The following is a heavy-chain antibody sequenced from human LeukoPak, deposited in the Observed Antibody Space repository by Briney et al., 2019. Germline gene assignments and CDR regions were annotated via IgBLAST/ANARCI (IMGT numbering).Heavy chain of an antibody. J-gene: IGHJ4*02. D-gene: IGHD3-22*01. CDR3: AKSGSGYYRFDY. Sequence: GGSLRLSCAASGSTFSNNAMTWVRQAPGKGLEWVSAISGSGGSTYYADSVKGRFTISRDNSKNTLYLQMNSLRAEDTAVYYCAKSGSGYYRFDYWGQGTLVTVSS. CDR1: GSTFSNNA. V-gene: IGHV3-23*01. CDR2: ISGSGGST.